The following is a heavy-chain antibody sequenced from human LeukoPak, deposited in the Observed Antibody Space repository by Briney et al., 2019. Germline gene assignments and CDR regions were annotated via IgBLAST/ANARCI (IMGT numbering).Heavy chain of an antibody. J-gene: IGHJ4*02. V-gene: IGHV1-2*02. CDR2: INPDTGGT. D-gene: IGHD2-21*01. Sequence: GASVKVSCKASGYTFTGYYLHWVRQAPGQGLEWMGWINPDTGGTSYAQKFLGRVTMTRDTSISAVFMEVRRLRSDDTAVYYCARDGGMLLSKAYDFWGQGTLVTVSS. CDR3: ARDGGMLLSKAYDF. CDR1: GYTFTGYY.